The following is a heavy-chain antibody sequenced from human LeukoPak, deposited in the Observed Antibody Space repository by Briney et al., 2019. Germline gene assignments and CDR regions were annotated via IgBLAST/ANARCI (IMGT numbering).Heavy chain of an antibody. Sequence: TSSETLSLTCAVYSGSFSGYYWSWIRQPPGKGLEWIGNIDNIGSTYYNPSLQSRVTISVDKSKDQLSLKLNSVTATDTAIYYCARPPGIAAAWFDPWGQGTLVTVSS. J-gene: IGHJ5*02. V-gene: IGHV4-34*01. CDR1: SGSFSGYY. CDR2: IDNIGST. CDR3: ARPPGIAAAWFDP. D-gene: IGHD6-13*01.